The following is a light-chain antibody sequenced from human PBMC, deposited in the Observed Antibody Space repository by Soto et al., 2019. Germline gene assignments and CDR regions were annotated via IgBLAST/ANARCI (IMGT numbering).Light chain of an antibody. CDR3: QQYKTYSPT. Sequence: DIQMTQSPFTLSASVGDRVTITCRASESPSRWLAWYQQKPGKAPELLIYDVSTLESGVPSRFTGSASGTEFTLTISSLQPDDFASYYCQQYKTYSPTFGQGTKLEIK. CDR2: DVS. CDR1: ESPSRW. J-gene: IGKJ2*01. V-gene: IGKV1-5*01.